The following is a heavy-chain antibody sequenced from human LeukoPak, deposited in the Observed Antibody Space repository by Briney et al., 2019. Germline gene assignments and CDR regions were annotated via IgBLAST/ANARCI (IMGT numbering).Heavy chain of an antibody. CDR2: ISSSSSYI. J-gene: IGHJ3*02. V-gene: IGHV3-21*01. D-gene: IGHD3-16*01. Sequence: KSGGSLRLSCAASGFTFSSYSMNWVRQAPGKGLEWVSSISSSSSYIYCADSVKGRFAISRDNAKNSLYLQMNSLRAEDTAVYYCARDWAHEGDAFDIWGRGTMVTVSS. CDR3: ARDWAHEGDAFDI. CDR1: GFTFSSYS.